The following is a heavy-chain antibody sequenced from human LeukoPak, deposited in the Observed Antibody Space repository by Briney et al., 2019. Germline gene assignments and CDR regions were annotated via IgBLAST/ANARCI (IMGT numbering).Heavy chain of an antibody. D-gene: IGHD2-15*01. Sequence: GASVKVSCKASGGTFSSYAISWVRQAPGQGLEWMGGIIPIFGTANYAQKFQGRVTITADESTSTAYMELSNLRSEDTAVYYCARGIREAATLDYFDYWGQGTLVTVSS. CDR2: IIPIFGTA. CDR1: GGTFSSYA. V-gene: IGHV1-69*13. J-gene: IGHJ4*02. CDR3: ARGIREAATLDYFDY.